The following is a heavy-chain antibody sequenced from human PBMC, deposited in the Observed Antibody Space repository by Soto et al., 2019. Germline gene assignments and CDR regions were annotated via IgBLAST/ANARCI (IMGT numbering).Heavy chain of an antibody. J-gene: IGHJ4*02. V-gene: IGHV3-7*01. CDR2: IKQDGSEK. CDR1: GFAFSGYW. Sequence: EVQLVESGGDLVQPGGSLRLSCAASGFAFSGYWMSWVRQAPGKGLEGVANIKQDGSEKYYVDSVKGRFTISRDNAKNSLYLQMNSLIVEDTAVYYGARATSVDAYWGQGTLVTVSS. D-gene: IGHD5-12*01. CDR3: ARATSVDAY.